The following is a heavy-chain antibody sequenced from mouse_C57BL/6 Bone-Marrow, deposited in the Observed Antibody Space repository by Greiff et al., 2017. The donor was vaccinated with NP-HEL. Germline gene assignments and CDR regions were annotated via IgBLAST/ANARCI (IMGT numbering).Heavy chain of an antibody. CDR1: GYAFTNYL. CDR2: INPGSGGT. D-gene: IGHD1-1*01. V-gene: IGHV1-54*01. CDR3: ARLGSSQYYFDY. Sequence: VQLQQSGAELVRPGTSVKVSCKASGYAFTNYLIEWVKQRPGQGLEWIGVINPGSGGTNYNEKFKGKATLTADKSSSTAYMQLSSLTSEDSAVYFCARLGSSQYYFDYWGQGTTLTVSS. J-gene: IGHJ2*01.